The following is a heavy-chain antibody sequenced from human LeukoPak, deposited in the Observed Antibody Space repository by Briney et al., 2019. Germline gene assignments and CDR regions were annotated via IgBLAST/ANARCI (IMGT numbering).Heavy chain of an antibody. D-gene: IGHD3-22*01. V-gene: IGHV1-18*01. Sequence: GASVKVSCKASGYTFTSYGISWVRQAPGQGLEWMGWISAYNGNTNYTQKLQGRVTMTTDTSTSTAYMELRSVRSDDTAVYYCARGGKTYYYDSSGYYAFDYWGQGTLVTVSS. CDR3: ARGGKTYYYDSSGYYAFDY. J-gene: IGHJ4*02. CDR1: GYTFTSYG. CDR2: ISAYNGNT.